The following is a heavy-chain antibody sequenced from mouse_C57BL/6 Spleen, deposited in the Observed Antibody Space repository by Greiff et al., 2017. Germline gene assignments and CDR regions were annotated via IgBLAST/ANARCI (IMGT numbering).Heavy chain of an antibody. CDR2: IDPSDSET. D-gene: IGHD2-4*01. V-gene: IGHV1-52*01. CDR3: ARAYYDYDGLRFAY. CDR1: GYTFTSYW. Sequence: QVQLQQPGAELVRPGSSVKLSCKASGYTFTSYWMHWVKQRPIQGLEWIGNIDPSDSETHYNQKFKDKATLTVDKSSSTAYMQLSSLTSEDSAVYYCARAYYDYDGLRFAYWGQGTLVTVSA. J-gene: IGHJ3*01.